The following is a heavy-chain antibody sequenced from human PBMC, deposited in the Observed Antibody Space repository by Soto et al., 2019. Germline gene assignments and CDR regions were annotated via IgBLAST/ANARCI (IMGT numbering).Heavy chain of an antibody. CDR1: GFTFSSYA. Sequence: LRLSCAAAGFTFSSYAMHWVRQAPGKGLEWVAVISYDGSNKYYADSVKGRFTISRDNSKNTLYLQMNSLRAEDTAVYYCARDLGDYDFWSGYPPRGFDPWGQGTLVTVSS. J-gene: IGHJ5*02. D-gene: IGHD3-3*01. CDR3: ARDLGDYDFWSGYPPRGFDP. CDR2: ISYDGSNK. V-gene: IGHV3-30-3*01.